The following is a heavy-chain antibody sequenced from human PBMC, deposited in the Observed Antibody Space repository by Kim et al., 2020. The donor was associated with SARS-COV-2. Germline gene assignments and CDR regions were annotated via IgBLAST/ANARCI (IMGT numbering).Heavy chain of an antibody. CDR1: GFTSSSYA. CDR2: ISYDGSNK. J-gene: IGHJ3*02. Sequence: GGSLRLSCAASGFTSSSYAMHWVRQAPGKGLEWVAVISYDGSNKYYADSVKGRFTISRDNSKNTLYLQMNSLRAEDTAVYYCARDKIQQWLGPYDAFDIWGQGTMVTVSS. V-gene: IGHV3-30-3*01. CDR3: ARDKIQQWLGPYDAFDI. D-gene: IGHD6-19*01.